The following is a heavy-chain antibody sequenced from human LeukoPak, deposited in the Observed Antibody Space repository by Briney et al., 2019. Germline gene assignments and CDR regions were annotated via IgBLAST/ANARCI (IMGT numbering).Heavy chain of an antibody. V-gene: IGHV3-30*02. CDR3: AKLIAADFDY. CDR2: IRYDGSNK. J-gene: IGHJ4*02. Sequence: GGSLRLSXAASGFTFSSYGMHWVRQAPGKGLEWVAFIRYDGSNKYYADSVKGRFTISRDNSKNTLYLQMNSLRAEDTAVYYCAKLIAADFDYWGQGTLVTVSS. CDR1: GFTFSSYG. D-gene: IGHD6-13*01.